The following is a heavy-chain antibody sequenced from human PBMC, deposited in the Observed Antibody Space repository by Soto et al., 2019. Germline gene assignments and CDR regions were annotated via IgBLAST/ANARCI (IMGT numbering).Heavy chain of an antibody. J-gene: IGHJ4*02. D-gene: IGHD3-9*01. CDR2: VYGSGHGDT. CDR3: AKDRHPDGIWTFDF. Sequence: EVELLESGGLLVQSGGSLRLSCAASGFTFSTCTMSWVRQAPGKGLEWVSGVYGSGHGDTFYADSVKGRFVISRDDSKGMLFLQINSLKGENTAIYYGAKDRHPDGIWTFDFWGQGTLVTVFS. CDR1: GFTFSTCT. V-gene: IGHV3-23*01.